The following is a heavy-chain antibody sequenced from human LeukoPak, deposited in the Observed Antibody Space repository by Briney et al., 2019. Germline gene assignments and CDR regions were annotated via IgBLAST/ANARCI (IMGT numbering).Heavy chain of an antibody. Sequence: PGGPLRLSCAASGFTFSRYSMNWVRQAPGKGLEWVSSFSSSSSYIYYADSVEGRFTVSRDNAKNSLYLQMNSLRAEDTAVYYCARVAEDSSGWYGWDPYHFDYWGQGTLVTVSS. V-gene: IGHV3-21*01. CDR1: GFTFSRYS. CDR2: FSSSSSYI. D-gene: IGHD6-19*01. J-gene: IGHJ4*02. CDR3: ARVAEDSSGWYGWDPYHFDY.